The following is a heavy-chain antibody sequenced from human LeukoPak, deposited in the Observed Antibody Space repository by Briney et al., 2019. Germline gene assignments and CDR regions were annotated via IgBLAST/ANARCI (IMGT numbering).Heavy chain of an antibody. Sequence: GRSLRLSCAASGFTFSSYGMRWVRQAPGKGLEWVAVISYDGSNKYYADSVKGRFTISRDNSKNTLYLQMNSLRAEDTAVYYCAEELRGYSYGLRNNWFDPWGQGTLVTVSS. J-gene: IGHJ5*02. D-gene: IGHD5-18*01. V-gene: IGHV3-30*18. CDR2: ISYDGSNK. CDR3: AEELRGYSYGLRNNWFDP. CDR1: GFTFSSYG.